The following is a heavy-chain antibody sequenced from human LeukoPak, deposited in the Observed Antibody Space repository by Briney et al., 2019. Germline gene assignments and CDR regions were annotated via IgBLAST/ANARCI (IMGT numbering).Heavy chain of an antibody. CDR1: GFSFSSYT. CDR3: AGGYCSGGSCYNLDY. J-gene: IGHJ4*02. Sequence: GGSLRLSCAASGFSFSSYTMNWVRQAPGKGLEWTSYISSGSSTIYYADSVKGRFTISRDNAKNSLYLQMNSPRAEDTAVYYCAGGYCSGGSCYNLDYWGQGTLVTVSS. CDR2: ISSGSSTI. D-gene: IGHD2-15*01. V-gene: IGHV3-48*01.